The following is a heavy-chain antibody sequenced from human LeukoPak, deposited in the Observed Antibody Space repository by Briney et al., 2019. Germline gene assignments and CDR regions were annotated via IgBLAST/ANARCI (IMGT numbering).Heavy chain of an antibody. CDR1: GGSISSSSYY. Sequence: SETLSLTCTVSGGSISSSSYYWGWIRQPPGKGLEWIGSIYYSGSTYYNPSLKSRVTISVDTSKNQFSLKLSSVTAADTAVYYCARGRRYSGSYGPYYFDYWGQGTLVTVSS. CDR2: IYYSGST. D-gene: IGHD1-26*01. V-gene: IGHV4-39*07. CDR3: ARGRRYSGSYGPYYFDY. J-gene: IGHJ4*02.